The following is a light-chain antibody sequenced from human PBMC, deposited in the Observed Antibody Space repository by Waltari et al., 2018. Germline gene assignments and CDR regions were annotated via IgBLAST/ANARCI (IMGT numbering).Light chain of an antibody. Sequence: QSALAQPASVSGSPGQSITISCTGTSSDVGAYNFVSWYQQHPGKPHKLILYDFSRWPSGFFIRFSGSKSGNTASLTISGLQAEDEADYYCSSYTTISTTVFGGGTKVTVL. CDR3: SSYTTISTTV. J-gene: IGLJ2*01. CDR1: SSDVGAYNF. CDR2: DFS. V-gene: IGLV2-14*03.